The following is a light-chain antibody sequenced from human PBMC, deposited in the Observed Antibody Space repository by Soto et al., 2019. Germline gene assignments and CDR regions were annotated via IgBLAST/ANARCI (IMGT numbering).Light chain of an antibody. J-gene: IGKJ4*01. CDR1: QDINNW. Sequence: GDRVTITCRASQDINNWLAWYQQKPGKAPKLLIYTTSNLQSGVPSRFSGSGSGTDFTLTISSLQPEDFATYYCQQANSFPLTFGGGTKVEIK. V-gene: IGKV1D-12*01. CDR2: TTS. CDR3: QQANSFPLT.